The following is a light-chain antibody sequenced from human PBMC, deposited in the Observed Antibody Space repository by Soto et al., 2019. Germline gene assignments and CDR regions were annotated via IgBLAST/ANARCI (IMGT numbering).Light chain of an antibody. CDR1: NSNIGSNT. V-gene: IGLV1-44*01. Sequence: QAVVTQPPAASGTPGQGVTISCSGSNSNIGSNTVNWYQQVPGTAPTVLIFGDNQRPSGVPDRFSGSKSGTSASLAISGLQSEDEADYYCAAWDDSLNAVVFGGGTKLTVL. CDR3: AAWDDSLNAVV. CDR2: GDN. J-gene: IGLJ2*01.